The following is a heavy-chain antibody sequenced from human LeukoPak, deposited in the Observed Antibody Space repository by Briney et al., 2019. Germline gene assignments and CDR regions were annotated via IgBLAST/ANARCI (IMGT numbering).Heavy chain of an antibody. D-gene: IGHD5-18*01. CDR1: GYTFTGYY. CDR2: INPNSGGT. V-gene: IGHV1-2*02. Sequence: ASVKVSCKASGYTFTGYYMHWVRQAPGQGLEWMGWINPNSGGTNYAQKFQGRVTMTRDTSISTAYMELSRLRSDDTAVYYCARDIQLWYAVGYYYYYMDVWGKGTTVTVSS. J-gene: IGHJ6*03. CDR3: ARDIQLWYAVGYYYYYMDV.